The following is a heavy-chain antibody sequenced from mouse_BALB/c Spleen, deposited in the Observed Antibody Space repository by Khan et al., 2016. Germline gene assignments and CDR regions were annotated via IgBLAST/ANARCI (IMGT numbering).Heavy chain of an antibody. J-gene: IGHJ1*01. CDR3: ARHSTVVARYFDV. D-gene: IGHD1-1*01. CDR1: GFTFSSYA. V-gene: IGHV5-9-3*01. Sequence: EVELVESGGGLVKPGGSLKLSCAAAGFTFSSYAMSWVRQTPEKRLEWVATISSGGSYTYYPDSVKGRFTISRDNAKNTLYLQMSSLRSEDTAMYYYARHSTVVARYFDVWGAGTTVTVSS. CDR2: ISSGGSYT.